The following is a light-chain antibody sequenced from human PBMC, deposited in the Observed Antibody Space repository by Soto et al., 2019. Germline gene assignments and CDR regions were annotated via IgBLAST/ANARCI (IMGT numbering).Light chain of an antibody. CDR3: QHYGGSFI. CDR2: GIS. V-gene: IGKV3-20*01. Sequence: EIVLTQSPGTLSLSPGERATLSCRASHTISSSYLAWYQQKPGQAPRLLMYGISRRATGIPDRFSGSGSGTDFTLTITRLEPEDFAVYYCQHYGGSFIFGPGTKVDFK. J-gene: IGKJ3*01. CDR1: HTISSSY.